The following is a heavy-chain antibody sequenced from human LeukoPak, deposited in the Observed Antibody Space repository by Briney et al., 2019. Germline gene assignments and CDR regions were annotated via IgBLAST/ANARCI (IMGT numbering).Heavy chain of an antibody. V-gene: IGHV3-30-3*01. J-gene: IGHJ4*02. CDR1: GFTFSSYA. CDR2: ISYDGSNK. Sequence: GGSLRLSCAASGFTFSSYAMHWVRQAPGKGLEWVAVISYDGSNKYYADSVKGRFTISRDNSKNTLYLQMNSLRAEDTAVYYCARVSHAFIAVAGFFDYWGQGTLVTVSS. D-gene: IGHD6-19*01. CDR3: ARVSHAFIAVAGFFDY.